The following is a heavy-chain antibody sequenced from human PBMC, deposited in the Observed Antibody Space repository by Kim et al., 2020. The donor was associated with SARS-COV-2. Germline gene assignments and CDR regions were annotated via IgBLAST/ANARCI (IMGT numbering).Heavy chain of an antibody. V-gene: IGHV4-4*02. CDR3: AREAVGAPAIE. J-gene: IGHJ4*02. D-gene: IGHD1-26*01. CDR1: GASVIASHW. Sequence: SETLSLTCAVSGASVIASHWWTWLRQPPGKGLEWIGEVQDNGNTNYNASLQSRITMSVDRSKNHFSLKMSSMTAADTAVYYCAREAVGAPAIEWGQGILVTVSS. CDR2: VQDNGNT.